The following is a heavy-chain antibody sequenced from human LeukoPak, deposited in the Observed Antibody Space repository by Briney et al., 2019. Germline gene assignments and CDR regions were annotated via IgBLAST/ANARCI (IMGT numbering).Heavy chain of an antibody. V-gene: IGHV3-23*01. D-gene: IGHD6-13*01. CDR3: AKDPGYSSSWYSLYYFDY. J-gene: IGHJ4*02. CDR1: GFTFSSYA. CDR2: ISGSGGST. Sequence: GGSLRLSCAASGFTFSSYAMSWVRQAPGKGLEWVSAISGSGGSTYYADSVKGRFTTSRDNSKNTLYLQMNSLRAEDTAVYYCAKDPGYSSSWYSLYYFDYWGQGTLVTVSS.